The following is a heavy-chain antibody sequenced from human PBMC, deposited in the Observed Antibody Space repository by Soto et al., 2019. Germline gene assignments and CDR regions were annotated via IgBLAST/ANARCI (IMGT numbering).Heavy chain of an antibody. D-gene: IGHD6-13*01. CDR1: GGTFSSYT. V-gene: IGHV1-69*08. J-gene: IGHJ6*03. Sequence: QVQLVQSGAEVKKPGSSVQVSCKASGGTFSSYTISWVRQAPGQGLEWMGRIIPIHGIANYAQKVQSRVTITEDKSTSTAYMELSSLRSEDTAVYYCARDTAAGNCYYYYYKDVWGNGTTVTVS. CDR2: IIPIHGIA. CDR3: ARDTAAGNCYYYYYKDV.